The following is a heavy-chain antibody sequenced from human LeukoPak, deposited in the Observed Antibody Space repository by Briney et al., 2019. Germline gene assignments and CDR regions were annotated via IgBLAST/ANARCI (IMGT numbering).Heavy chain of an antibody. Sequence: GGSLRLSCAASGFTFSSYAMTWVRQAPGKGLEWVSGISGSGGTTYHADSVKGRFTISRDNSKNTLFLQMNSLRAEDTALYYCAKNPGSGYTIFHADYWGQGTLVTVSS. J-gene: IGHJ4*02. D-gene: IGHD6-13*01. V-gene: IGHV3-23*01. CDR3: AKNPGSGYTIFHADY. CDR2: ISGSGGTT. CDR1: GFTFSSYA.